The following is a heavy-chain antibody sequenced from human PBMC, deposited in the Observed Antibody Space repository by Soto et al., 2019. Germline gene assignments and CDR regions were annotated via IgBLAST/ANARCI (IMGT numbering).Heavy chain of an antibody. J-gene: IGHJ4*02. CDR2: ISPYNGHT. Sequence: ASVKVSCKASGYTFNYYGITWVRQAPGQGLEWMGWISPYNGHTNYAQKLQGRVTMTTDTSTSTAYMELRSLRSDDTAVYYCARHRNFFDYWGQGTLVTV. CDR1: GYTFNYYG. CDR3: ARHRNFFDY. V-gene: IGHV1-18*01.